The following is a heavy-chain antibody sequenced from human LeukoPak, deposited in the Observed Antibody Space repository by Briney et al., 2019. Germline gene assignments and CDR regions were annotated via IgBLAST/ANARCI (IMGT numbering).Heavy chain of an antibody. CDR3: ARAIAAGFRWFDP. Sequence: SETLSLTCTVSGGSISSYYWSWIRQPPGKGLEWIGYIYYSGSTNYNPSLKSRVTISVDTSKNQFSLELSSVTAADTAVYYCARAIAAGFRWFDPWGQGTLVTVSS. CDR2: IYYSGST. V-gene: IGHV4-59*01. CDR1: GGSISSYY. D-gene: IGHD6-25*01. J-gene: IGHJ5*02.